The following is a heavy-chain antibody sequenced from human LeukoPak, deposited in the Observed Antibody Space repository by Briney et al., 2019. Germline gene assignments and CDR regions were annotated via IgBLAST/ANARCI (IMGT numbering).Heavy chain of an antibody. Sequence: PSETLSLTCAVSGGSISSGGYAWSWVRQPRGKGLEWIVYISHSGSTYYNPSLKSRFTISVDRSKNQFSLELTSVTAADTAVYYCARHSSTWPYWYFDLWGRGTLVTVSS. D-gene: IGHD6-13*01. CDR1: GGSISSGGYA. CDR2: ISHSGST. V-gene: IGHV4-30-2*01. CDR3: ARHSSTWPYWYFDL. J-gene: IGHJ2*01.